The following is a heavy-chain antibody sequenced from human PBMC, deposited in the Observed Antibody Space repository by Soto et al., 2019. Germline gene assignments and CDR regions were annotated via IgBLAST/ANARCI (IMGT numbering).Heavy chain of an antibody. CDR2: IRSKANSYAT. CDR3: TRPAGGYGYGYYYYGMDV. V-gene: IGHV3-73*01. J-gene: IGHJ6*02. CDR1: GFTFSGSA. Sequence: GGSLRLSCAASGFTFSGSAMHWVRQASGKGLEWVGRIRSKANSYATAYAASVKGRFTISRDDSKNTAYLQMNSLKTEDTAVYYCTRPAGGYGYGYYYYGMDVWGQGTTVTVSS. D-gene: IGHD5-18*01.